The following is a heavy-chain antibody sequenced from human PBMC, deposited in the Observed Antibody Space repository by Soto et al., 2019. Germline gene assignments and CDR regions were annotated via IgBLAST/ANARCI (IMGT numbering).Heavy chain of an antibody. CDR2: IYHSGST. V-gene: IGHV4-4*02. D-gene: IGHD2-15*01. J-gene: IGHJ5*02. CDR3: ARRGGYCSGGSCYEYNWFDP. CDR1: GGSISSGNW. Sequence: SESLSLTCGGSGGSISSGNWWRWVRQRSGRGREWIGEIYHSGSTNYNPSLKSRVTISVDKSKNQFSLKLSSVTAADTAVYYCARRGGYCSGGSCYEYNWFDPWGQGTLVTVS.